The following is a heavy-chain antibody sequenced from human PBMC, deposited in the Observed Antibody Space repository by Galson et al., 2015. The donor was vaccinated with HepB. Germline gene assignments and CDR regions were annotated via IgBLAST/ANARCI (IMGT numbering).Heavy chain of an antibody. J-gene: IGHJ4*02. CDR1: GFAFSIYG. CDR2: ISGSGGST. V-gene: IGHV3-23*01. D-gene: IGHD2-2*02. CDR3: AKNPYLRDCSSTNCHTYYFDY. Sequence: SLRLSCAASGFAFSIYGMSWVRQAPGKGLQWVSGISGSGGSTSYADSVKGRFTISRDNSKNTLFLQMNSLRADDTAIYYCAKNPYLRDCSSTNCHTYYFDYWGQGTLITVSS.